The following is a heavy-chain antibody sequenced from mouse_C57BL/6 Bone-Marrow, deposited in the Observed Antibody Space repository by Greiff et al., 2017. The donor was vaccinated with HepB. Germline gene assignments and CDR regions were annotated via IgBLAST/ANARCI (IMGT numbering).Heavy chain of an antibody. V-gene: IGHV1-4*01. CDR2: INPSSGYT. Sequence: QVQLKESGAELARPGASVKMSCKASGYTFTSYTMHWVKQRPGQGLEWIGYINPSSGYTKYNQKFKDKATLTADKSSSTAYIQLSSLTSEDSAVYYFARSLITDAMDYWGQGTSVTVSS. J-gene: IGHJ4*01. CDR1: GYTFTSYT. CDR3: ARSLITDAMDY. D-gene: IGHD2-4*01.